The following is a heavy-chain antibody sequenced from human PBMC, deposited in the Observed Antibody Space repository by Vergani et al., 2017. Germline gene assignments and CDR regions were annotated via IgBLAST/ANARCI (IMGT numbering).Heavy chain of an antibody. CDR2: IIPIFGTA. CDR1: GGTFSSYA. CDR3: ASPAYCGGDCYPHHYYYYYMDV. V-gene: IGHV1-69*01. Sequence: QVQLVQSGAEVKKPGSSVKVSCKASGGTFSSYAISWVRQAPGQGLEWMGGIIPIFGTANYAQKFQGRVTITADESTSTAYMELSSLRSEDTAVYYWASPAYCGGDCYPHHYYYYYMDVWGKGTTVTVSS. D-gene: IGHD2-21*01. J-gene: IGHJ6*03.